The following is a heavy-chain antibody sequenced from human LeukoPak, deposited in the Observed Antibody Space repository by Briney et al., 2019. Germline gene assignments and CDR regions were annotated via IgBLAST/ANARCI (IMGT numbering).Heavy chain of an antibody. CDR3: ARVGDYYDSSGYYGY. Sequence: ASVKVSCKASGGTFSSYAISWVRQAPGQGLEWMGGIIPIFGTANYAQKLQGRVTMTTDTSTSTAYMELRSLRSEDTAVYYCARVGDYYDSSGYYGYWGQGTLVTVSS. D-gene: IGHD3-22*01. CDR2: IIPIFGTA. J-gene: IGHJ4*02. V-gene: IGHV1-69*05. CDR1: GGTFSSYA.